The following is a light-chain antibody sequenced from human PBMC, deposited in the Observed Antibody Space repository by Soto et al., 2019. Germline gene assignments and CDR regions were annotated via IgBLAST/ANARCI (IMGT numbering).Light chain of an antibody. CDR3: QQYTTLA. CDR1: QSVNSD. Sequence: EIAMTQSPDTLSVSPGERATLSCRASQSVNSDLAGYQQKPGHPPRLLIYGASTRATGIPARVSGSGSGTEFTLTISSLQSEDFAVYYCQQYTTLAFGGGTKVEIK. CDR2: GAS. V-gene: IGKV3-15*01. J-gene: IGKJ4*01.